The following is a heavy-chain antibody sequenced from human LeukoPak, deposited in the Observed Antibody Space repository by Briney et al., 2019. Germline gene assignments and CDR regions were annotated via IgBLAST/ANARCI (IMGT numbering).Heavy chain of an antibody. CDR3: AREIAAAGTDY. CDR1: GFTFSNSW. J-gene: IGHJ4*02. V-gene: IGHV3-21*01. Sequence: GGSLKLSCAVSGFTFSNSWMSWVRLPPGKGLEWVSSISSSSYIYYADSVKGRFTISRDNAKNSLSLQMNSLRAEDTAVYYCAREIAAAGTDYWGQGTLVTVSS. D-gene: IGHD6-13*01. CDR2: ISSSSYI.